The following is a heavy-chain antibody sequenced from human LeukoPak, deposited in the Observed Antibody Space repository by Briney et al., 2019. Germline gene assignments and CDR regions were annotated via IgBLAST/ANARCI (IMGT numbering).Heavy chain of an antibody. V-gene: IGHV3-23*01. J-gene: IGHJ4*02. CDR1: GFTFSSYA. D-gene: IGHD5-12*01. Sequence: GGSLRLSCAASGFTFSSYAMSWVREAPGKGLEWVSAISGSGGSTYYADSVKGRFTISRDNSKNTLYLKMNSLRAEDTAVYYCAKARAIMVATFFDYWGQGTLVTVSS. CDR2: ISGSGGST. CDR3: AKARAIMVATFFDY.